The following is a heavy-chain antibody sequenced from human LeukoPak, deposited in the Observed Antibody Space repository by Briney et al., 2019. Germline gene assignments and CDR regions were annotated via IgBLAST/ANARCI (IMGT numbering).Heavy chain of an antibody. CDR2: ISSSSSTI. CDR1: GFTFSSYS. J-gene: IGHJ6*03. V-gene: IGHV3-48*01. CDR3: ARWGRKYCSSTSCYSNYYYYYMDV. D-gene: IGHD2-2*01. Sequence: PGGSLRLSCAASGFTFSSYSMNWVRQAPGKGLEWVSYISSSSSTIYYADSVKGRFTISRDNAKNSLYLQMNSLRAEDTAVYYCARWGRKYCSSTSCYSNYYYYYMDVWGKGTTVTV.